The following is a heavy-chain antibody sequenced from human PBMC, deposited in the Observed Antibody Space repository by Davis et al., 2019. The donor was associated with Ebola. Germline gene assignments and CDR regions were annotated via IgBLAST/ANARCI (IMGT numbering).Heavy chain of an antibody. J-gene: IGHJ6*02. CDR2: IYSGGST. Sequence: GGSLRLSCAASGFTVSSNYMSWVRQAPGKGLEWVSVIYSGGSTYYADSVKGRFTISRDNSKNTLYLQMNSLKTEDTAVYYCTTDRGSRYYYYYYGMDVWGQGTTVTVSS. CDR3: TTDRGSRYYYYYYGMDV. D-gene: IGHD3-10*01. V-gene: IGHV3-53*01. CDR1: GFTVSSNY.